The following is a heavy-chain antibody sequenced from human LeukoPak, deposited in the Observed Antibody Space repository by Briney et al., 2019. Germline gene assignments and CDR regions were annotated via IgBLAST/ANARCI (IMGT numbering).Heavy chain of an antibody. CDR1: GFTFSSYS. J-gene: IGHJ4*02. CDR3: AKGATSVTPFDY. D-gene: IGHD4-17*01. V-gene: IGHV3-23*01. Sequence: GGSLRLSCAASGFTFSSYSMNWVRQAPGKGLEWVSAISGTADTTSYADSVKGRFTISRDNSKNTLYLQMNTLRAEDTAVYFCAKGATSVTPFDYWGQGTLVTVSS. CDR2: ISGTADTT.